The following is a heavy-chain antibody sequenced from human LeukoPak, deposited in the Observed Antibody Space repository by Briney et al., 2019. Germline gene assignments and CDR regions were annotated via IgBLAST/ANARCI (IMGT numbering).Heavy chain of an antibody. CDR2: ISVYNGKT. J-gene: IGHJ4*02. D-gene: IGHD4-23*01. V-gene: IGHV1-18*01. CDR3: ARHMTTVVTSLDN. Sequence: ASVTVSCKASGYDFSSYGISWVRQAPGQGLQWMGWISVYNGKTKYGPLQGRVTMTTDTSTDTAYMELRGLGSDDTAMYYCARHMTTVVTSLDNWGQGTLVIVSS. CDR1: GYDFSSYG.